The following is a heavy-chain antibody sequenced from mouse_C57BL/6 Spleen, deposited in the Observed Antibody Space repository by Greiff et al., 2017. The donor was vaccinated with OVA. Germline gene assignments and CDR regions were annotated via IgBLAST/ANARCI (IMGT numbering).Heavy chain of an antibody. D-gene: IGHD1-1*01. CDR1: GYTFTDYN. Sequence: EVQLQQSGPELVKPGASVKMSCKASGYTFTDYNMHWVKQSHGKSLEWIGYINPNNGGTSYNQKFKGKATLTVNKSSSTAYMELRSLTSEYAAVYYCARDYGYFDYWGQGTTLTVSS. V-gene: IGHV1-22*01. J-gene: IGHJ2*01. CDR2: INPNNGGT. CDR3: ARDYGYFDY.